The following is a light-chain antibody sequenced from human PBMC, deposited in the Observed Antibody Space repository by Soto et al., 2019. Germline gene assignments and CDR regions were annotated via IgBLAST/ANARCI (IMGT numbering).Light chain of an antibody. V-gene: IGLV2-14*01. CDR1: SSDVGGYNY. CDR2: DVS. Sequence: QSALXQPASVSGSPGQSXTISXTGTSSDVGGYNYVSWYQQHPGKAPKLMIYDVSNRPSGVSNRFSGSKSGNTASLTISGLQAEDEADYYCSSYTSSSTLGVFGGGTQLTVL. CDR3: SSYTSSSTLGV. J-gene: IGLJ2*01.